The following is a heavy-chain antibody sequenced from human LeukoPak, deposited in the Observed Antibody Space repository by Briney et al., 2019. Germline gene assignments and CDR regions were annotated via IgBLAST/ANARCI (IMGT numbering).Heavy chain of an antibody. CDR1: GSTFSSYW. Sequence: GGSLRLSCAASGSTFSSYWMSWVRQAPGKGLEWVANIKQDGSEKYYVDSVKGRFTISRDNAKNSLYLQMNSLRAEDTAVYYCAKESGPLGAPLYDYWGRGILVTASS. CDR3: AKESGPLGAPLYDY. J-gene: IGHJ4*02. D-gene: IGHD4/OR15-4a*01. CDR2: IKQDGSEK. V-gene: IGHV3-7*03.